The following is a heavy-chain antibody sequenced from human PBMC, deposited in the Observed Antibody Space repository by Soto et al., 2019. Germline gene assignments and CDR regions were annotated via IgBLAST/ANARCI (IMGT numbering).Heavy chain of an antibody. CDR2: IDPSGSYT. J-gene: IGHJ6*02. CDR3: ARSILAVTTDYYYYGMDV. Sequence: PGESLKISCKGSGYSFTSYWISWVRQMPGKGLEWMGRIDPSGSYTNYSPSFQGHVTISADKSISTAYLQWSSLKASDTAMYYCARSILAVTTDYYYYGMDVWGQGTTVTVSS. CDR1: GYSFTSYW. V-gene: IGHV5-10-1*01. D-gene: IGHD4-4*01.